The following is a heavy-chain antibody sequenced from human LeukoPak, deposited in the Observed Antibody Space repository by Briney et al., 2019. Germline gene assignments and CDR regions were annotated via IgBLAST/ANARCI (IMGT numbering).Heavy chain of an antibody. CDR1: GGSISSYY. D-gene: IGHD2-2*02. J-gene: IGHJ3*02. CDR3: ARDRKYCSSTSCYKGDAFDI. Sequence: SETLSLTCTVSGGSISSYYWSWIRQPPGKGLEWIGYIYYSGSTNYNPSLKSRVNIAVDTSKNQFSLKLSSVTAADTAVYYCARDRKYCSSTSCYKGDAFDIWGQGTMVTVSS. CDR2: IYYSGST. V-gene: IGHV4-59*12.